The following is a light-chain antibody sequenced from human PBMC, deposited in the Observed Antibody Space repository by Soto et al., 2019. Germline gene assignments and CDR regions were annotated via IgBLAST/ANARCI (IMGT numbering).Light chain of an antibody. CDR2: DTN. V-gene: IGLV1-51*01. CDR3: GTWDSSLSGVV. Sequence: QSVLTQPPSVSAAPGQRVTLYCSGSSSNIENNYVSWYQQLPGTAPKLLIYDTNKRPSGIPDRFSGSKSGTSATLGITGLQTGDEAEYYCGTWDSSLSGVVFGGGTKVTVL. CDR1: SSNIENNY. J-gene: IGLJ2*01.